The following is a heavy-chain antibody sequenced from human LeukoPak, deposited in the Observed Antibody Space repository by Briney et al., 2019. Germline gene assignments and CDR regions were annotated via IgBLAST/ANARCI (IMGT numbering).Heavy chain of an antibody. CDR3: ARANGYSSSYGD. J-gene: IGHJ4*02. Sequence: GGSLRLSCAASGFTFDDYGMSWVRQAPGKGLEWVSGINWNGGSTGYADSVKGRFTISRDNAKNSLYLQMSSRRAEDTALYYCARANGYSSSYGDGGQGTLVTVSA. CDR1: GFTFDDYG. CDR2: INWNGGST. V-gene: IGHV3-20*04. D-gene: IGHD6-6*01.